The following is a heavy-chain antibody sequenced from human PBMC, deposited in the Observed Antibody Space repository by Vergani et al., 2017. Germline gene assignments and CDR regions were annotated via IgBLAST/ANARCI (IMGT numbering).Heavy chain of an antibody. D-gene: IGHD3-10*01. J-gene: IGHJ4*02. V-gene: IGHV3-23*01. Sequence: EVQLLESGGGLVQPGGSLRLSCAASGFTFSSYAMSWVRQAPGKGLEWVSAISGSGGSTYYADSVKGRFTISRHNSKNTLYLQMNSLRAEDTAVYYCARGAYGSGSYYPSYWGQGTLVTVSS. CDR2: ISGSGGST. CDR3: ARGAYGSGSYYPSY. CDR1: GFTFSSYA.